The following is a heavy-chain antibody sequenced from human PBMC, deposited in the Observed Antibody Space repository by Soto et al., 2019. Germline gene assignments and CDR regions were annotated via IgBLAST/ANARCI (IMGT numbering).Heavy chain of an antibody. V-gene: IGHV3-30*18. CDR1: GFTFSSYG. CDR3: AKDRDIVVVVAATPLDY. D-gene: IGHD2-15*01. CDR2: ISYDGSNK. J-gene: IGHJ4*02. Sequence: QVQLVESGGGVVQPGRSLRLSCAASGFTFSSYGMHWVRQAPGKGLEWVAVISYDGSNKYYADSVKGRFTISRDNSKNTLYLQMNSLRAEDTAVYYCAKDRDIVVVVAATPLDYWGQGTLVTVSS.